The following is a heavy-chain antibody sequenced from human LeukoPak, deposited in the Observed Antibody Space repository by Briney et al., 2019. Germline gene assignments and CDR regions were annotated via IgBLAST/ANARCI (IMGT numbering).Heavy chain of an antibody. CDR2: IIPMLTIA. CDR1: GYTSTSYG. Sequence: ASVKVSCRASGYTSTSYGIIGVRQAPGQGLEWMGRIIPMLTIANYAQKFQGRVTIVADKFTSTGYMELSSLRSEDTAVYYCVREGSTATSLGYWGQGTLVTVSS. D-gene: IGHD4-17*01. V-gene: IGHV1-69*04. J-gene: IGHJ4*02. CDR3: VREGSTATSLGY.